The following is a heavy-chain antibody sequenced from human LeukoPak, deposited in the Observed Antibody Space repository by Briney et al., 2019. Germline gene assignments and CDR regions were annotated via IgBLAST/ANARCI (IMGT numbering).Heavy chain of an antibody. Sequence: SEALSLTCTVSGGSISSYYWSWIRQPAGKGLEWIGRIYTSGSTNYNPSLKSRVTMSVDTSKNQFSLKLSSVTAADTAVYYCAAEGITGTSRDYWGQGTLVTVSS. J-gene: IGHJ4*02. D-gene: IGHD1-7*01. CDR2: IYTSGST. CDR1: GGSISSYY. V-gene: IGHV4-4*07. CDR3: AAEGITGTSRDY.